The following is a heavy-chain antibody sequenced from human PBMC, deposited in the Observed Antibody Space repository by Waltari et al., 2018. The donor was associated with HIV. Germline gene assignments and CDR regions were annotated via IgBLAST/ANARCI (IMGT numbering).Heavy chain of an antibody. CDR1: GGSITAGFSF. CDR2: LYYSGST. V-gene: IGHV4-39*02. D-gene: IGHD3-16*01. Sequence: QLQLQESGPGLVTPLETLSLTCTASGGSITAGFSFCGWIRQPPGKGLQWIGNLYYSGSTYYNPSLKGRVTITEDTSKNHFSLRLTSVTAADTAIYYCVAGPDSANSYFPSGGCFWGQGSLVSVSS. CDR3: VAGPDSANSYFPSGGCF. J-gene: IGHJ4*02.